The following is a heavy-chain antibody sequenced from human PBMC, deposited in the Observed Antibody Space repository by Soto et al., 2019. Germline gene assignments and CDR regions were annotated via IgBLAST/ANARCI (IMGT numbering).Heavy chain of an antibody. CDR2: IWYDGSNK. D-gene: IGHD6-19*01. CDR1: GCTVRSYD. Sequence: QVQLVESGGGVVQPGRSRRLSCAASGCTVRSYDMHWVRQAPGKGLEWVAIIWYDGSNKYYADSVKGRFTISRDNSKNTLYLQVNSLRADDTAVYYCARSFRQWLVDYWGQGTLVTVSP. J-gene: IGHJ4*02. CDR3: ARSFRQWLVDY. V-gene: IGHV3-33*01.